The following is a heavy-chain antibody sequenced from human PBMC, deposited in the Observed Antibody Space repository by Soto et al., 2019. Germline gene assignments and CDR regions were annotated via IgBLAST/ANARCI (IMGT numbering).Heavy chain of an antibody. J-gene: IGHJ4*02. CDR1: GGTLSSYA. Sequence: ASVKVSCKASGGTLSSYAISWVRQAPGQGLEWMGGIIPIFGTANYAQKFQGRVTITADESTSTAYMELSSLRSEDTAVYYCARESLYYYDSSGYSFDYWGQGTLVTVYS. CDR3: ARESLYYYDSSGYSFDY. CDR2: IIPIFGTA. V-gene: IGHV1-69*13. D-gene: IGHD3-22*01.